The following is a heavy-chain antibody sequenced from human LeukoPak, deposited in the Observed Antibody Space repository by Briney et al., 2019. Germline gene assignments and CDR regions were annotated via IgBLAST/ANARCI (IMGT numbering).Heavy chain of an antibody. V-gene: IGHV1-2*02. J-gene: IGHJ3*02. D-gene: IGHD6-13*01. CDR2: INPKSGGT. CDR3: ARDGVYSRNFDAFDI. Sequence: ASVKASCKASGYSFTDYYMHWARQAPGQGLEWMGWINPKSGGTDYAQKFQGRVTMTRDTSISTAHMELSSLRSDDTAVYYCARDGVYSRNFDAFDIWGQGTLVTVSS. CDR1: GYSFTDYY.